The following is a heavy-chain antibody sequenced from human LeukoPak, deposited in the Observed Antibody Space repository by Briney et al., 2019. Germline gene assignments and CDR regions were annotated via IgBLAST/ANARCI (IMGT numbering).Heavy chain of an antibody. Sequence: GESLKTPRKGPGYHFTSYWITWVRQMPGKGLGWRGRIDPSDSYTNSSPSFQGHVTISADKAISTAYLQWSSLKASDTAMYYCARSSSSCYYAMDVWGQGTTVTVSS. CDR3: ARSSSSCYYAMDV. CDR2: IDPSDSYT. CDR1: GYHFTSYW. D-gene: IGHD6-6*01. J-gene: IGHJ6*02. V-gene: IGHV5-10-1*01.